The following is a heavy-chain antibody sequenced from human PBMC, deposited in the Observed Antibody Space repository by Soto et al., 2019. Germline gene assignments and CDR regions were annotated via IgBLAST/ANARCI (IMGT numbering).Heavy chain of an antibody. CDR3: ARDRSPDTTTNYYDALDF. J-gene: IGHJ3*01. V-gene: IGHV3-7*01. D-gene: IGHD1-26*01. CDR1: GFTFRTYW. CDR2: IQQDGSVQ. Sequence: EVQLVESGGGLVQPGESLRLSCAASGFTFRTYWMTWVRQAPGKGLEWVANIQQDGSVQHYVDSVRGRFTISRVNAKNSLYLQMNSLRDEDTALYYCARDRSPDTTTNYYDALDFWGQGTMVTVSS.